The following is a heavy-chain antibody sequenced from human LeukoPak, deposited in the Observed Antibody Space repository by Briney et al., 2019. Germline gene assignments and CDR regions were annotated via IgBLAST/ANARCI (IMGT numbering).Heavy chain of an antibody. J-gene: IGHJ6*02. D-gene: IGHD7-27*01. CDR2: ISSSGSTI. V-gene: IGHV3-11*01. Sequence: GGSLRLSCAASGFTFSDYYMSWIRQAPGKGLAWVSYISSSGSTIYYADSVKGRFTISRDNAKNSLYLQMNSLRAEDTAVYYCARERIFSGYNYGMDVWGQGTTVTVSS. CDR3: ARERIFSGYNYGMDV. CDR1: GFTFSDYY.